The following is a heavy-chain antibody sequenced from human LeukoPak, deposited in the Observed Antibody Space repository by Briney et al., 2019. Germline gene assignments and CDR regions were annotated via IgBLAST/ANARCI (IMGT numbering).Heavy chain of an antibody. J-gene: IGHJ6*03. CDR3: ARAQPGSSTSCHHYYYYMDV. CDR2: IRYDGNDK. Sequence: GGSLRLSCAASGFTFSSYGMHWVRQAPGKGLDWVAFIRYDGNDKNYVESVKGRFTISRDNSKNTLYLQMNSLRAEDTAVYYCARAQPGSSTSCHHYYYYMDVWGKGTTVTVSS. CDR1: GFTFSSYG. D-gene: IGHD2-2*01. V-gene: IGHV3-30*02.